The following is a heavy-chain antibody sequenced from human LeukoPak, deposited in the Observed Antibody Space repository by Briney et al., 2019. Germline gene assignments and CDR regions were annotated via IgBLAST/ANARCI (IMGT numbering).Heavy chain of an antibody. CDR2: IYTSGST. D-gene: IGHD6-13*01. Sequence: SETLSLTCTVTGGSISSYYWSWIRQPPGKGLEWIGYIYTSGSTNYNPSLKSRVTISVDTSKNQFSLKLSSVTAADTAVYYCARHGDSRLHNWFDPWGQGTLVTVSS. CDR3: ARHGDSRLHNWFDP. CDR1: GGSISSYY. V-gene: IGHV4-4*09. J-gene: IGHJ5*02.